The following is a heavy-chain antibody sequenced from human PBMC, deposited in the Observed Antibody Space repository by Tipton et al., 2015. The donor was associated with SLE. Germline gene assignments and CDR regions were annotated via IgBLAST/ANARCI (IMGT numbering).Heavy chain of an antibody. V-gene: IGHV3-74*01. D-gene: IGHD1-26*01. CDR2: LENDGSTT. CDR1: GFTFSSYS. J-gene: IGHJ3*02. Sequence: SLRLSCAASGFTFSSYSMNWVRQAPGKGLVWVSRLENDGSTTDYADSVEGRFTISRDNARNTLYLQMNSLRVEDTAIYYCARSPSGVGASFRALDNWGQGTMVTVSS. CDR3: ARSPSGVGASFRALDN.